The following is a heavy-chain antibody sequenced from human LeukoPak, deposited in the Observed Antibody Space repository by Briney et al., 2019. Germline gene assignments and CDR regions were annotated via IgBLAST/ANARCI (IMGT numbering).Heavy chain of an antibody. CDR3: ARVFARGGEITGSYYYY. D-gene: IGHD3-10*01. CDR1: GGTFSTYA. Sequence: SVKVSCKASGGTFSTYAVNWARQAPGQGLEWMGGIIPLFGTANYAQKFRGRVTITTDESTSTAYMELSSLRSEDTAIYYCARVFARGGEITGSYYYYWGQGTLVTVSS. V-gene: IGHV1-69*05. J-gene: IGHJ4*02. CDR2: IIPLFGTA.